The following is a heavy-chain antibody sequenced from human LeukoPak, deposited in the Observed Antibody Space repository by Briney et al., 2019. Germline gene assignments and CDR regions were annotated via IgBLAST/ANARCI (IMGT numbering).Heavy chain of an antibody. Sequence: ASVKVSCKVSGYTLTELSMHWVRQAPGKGLEWMGGFDPEDGETIYAQKFQGRVTMTEDTSTDTAYMELSSLRSEDTAVYYCATDRRYSSGWYVSGSDAFDIWGQGTMVTVSS. CDR1: GYTLTELS. CDR3: ATDRRYSSGWYVSGSDAFDI. V-gene: IGHV1-24*01. CDR2: FDPEDGET. D-gene: IGHD6-19*01. J-gene: IGHJ3*02.